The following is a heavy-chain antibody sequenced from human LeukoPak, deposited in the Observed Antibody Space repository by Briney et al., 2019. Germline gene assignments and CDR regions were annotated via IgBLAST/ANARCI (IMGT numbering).Heavy chain of an antibody. D-gene: IGHD3-22*01. CDR1: GGSISNYY. V-gene: IGHV4-59*01. CDR2: IYYSGST. Sequence: PSETLSLTCTVSGGSISNYYWSWIRQAPGKGLEWIGFIYYSGSTNYNPSLKSRVTISVDTSKNQFSLKLSSVTAADTAVYYCARVNRVTMIVVVNHYFDYWGQGTLVTVSS. J-gene: IGHJ4*02. CDR3: ARVNRVTMIVVVNHYFDY.